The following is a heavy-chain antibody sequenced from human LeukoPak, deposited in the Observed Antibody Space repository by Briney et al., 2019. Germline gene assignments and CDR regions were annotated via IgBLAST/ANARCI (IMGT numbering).Heavy chain of an antibody. CDR3: ARDLPYSSSWESIDY. V-gene: IGHV1-3*03. D-gene: IGHD6-13*01. J-gene: IGHJ4*02. CDR2: ISVGNGDS. CDR1: GYTFTSYT. Sequence: ASVKVSCKASGYTFTSYTIHWVRQAPGQSLEWMGWISVGNGDSKCSQEFQGRVTLTRDTSATTAYLEVSSLRPEDTAVYYCARDLPYSSSWESIDYWGQGTLVTVSS.